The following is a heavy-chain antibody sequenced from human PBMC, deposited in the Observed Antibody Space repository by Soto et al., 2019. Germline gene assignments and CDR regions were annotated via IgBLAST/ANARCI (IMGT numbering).Heavy chain of an antibody. D-gene: IGHD6-13*01. CDR2: VYYSGST. V-gene: IGHV4-39*01. Sequence: PSETLSLTCTFSGYSIRSTSYYWGWIRQPPGKGLEWIGNVYYSGSTYYNPPLKSRVTISVDTSKNQFSLKLTSVTAADTAVYHCARRGGSSWSPGDYNWFDPWGQGTPVTV. J-gene: IGHJ5*02. CDR3: ARRGGSSWSPGDYNWFDP. CDR1: GYSIRSTSYY.